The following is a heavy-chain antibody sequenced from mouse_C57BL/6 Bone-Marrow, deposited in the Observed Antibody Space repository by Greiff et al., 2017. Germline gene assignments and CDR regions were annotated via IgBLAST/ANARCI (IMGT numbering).Heavy chain of an antibody. CDR1: GFSFNTYA. Sequence: DVKLVESGGGLVQPKGSLKLSCAASGFSFNTYAMNWVRQAPGKGLEWVARIRSKSNNYATYYADSVKDSYTISRDDSESMVYLQRNNLKTEETAMYDCGRHPEYYGSRGLGTYAMDYWGQGTSVTVSS. V-gene: IGHV10-1*01. J-gene: IGHJ4*01. CDR3: GRHPEYYGSRGLGTYAMDY. D-gene: IGHD1-1*01. CDR2: IRSKSNNYAT.